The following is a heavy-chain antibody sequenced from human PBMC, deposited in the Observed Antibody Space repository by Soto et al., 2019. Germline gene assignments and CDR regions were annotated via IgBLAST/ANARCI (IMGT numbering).Heavy chain of an antibody. CDR2: ISGHNGNT. D-gene: IGHD1-1*01. CDR3: VIDWQLSP. CDR1: GYTLTNYG. V-gene: IGHV1-18*01. Sequence: QVQLVQSGDEVKKTGASVKVSCRASGYTLTNYGISWVRQAPGQGLFWMGWISGHNGNTLYAQHVQGRLTLTIDTSTNTAYMELMSLKIDYSAMYYCVIDWQLSPWGQGTLVTVSS. J-gene: IGHJ5*02.